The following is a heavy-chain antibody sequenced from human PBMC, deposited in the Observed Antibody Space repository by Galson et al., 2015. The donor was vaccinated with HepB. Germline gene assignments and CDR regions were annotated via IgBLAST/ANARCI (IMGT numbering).Heavy chain of an antibody. J-gene: IGHJ4*02. D-gene: IGHD3-10*01. CDR3: AREGWDYYGSGSYYYFDY. CDR2: INPNSGGT. V-gene: IGHV1-2*04. CDR1: GYTFTGYY. Sequence: SVKVSCKASGYTFTGYYMHWVRQAPGQGLEWMGWINPNSGGTNYAQKFQGWVTMTRDNSKNTLYLQMNSLRAEDTAVYYCAREGWDYYGSGSYYYFDYWGQGTLVTVSS.